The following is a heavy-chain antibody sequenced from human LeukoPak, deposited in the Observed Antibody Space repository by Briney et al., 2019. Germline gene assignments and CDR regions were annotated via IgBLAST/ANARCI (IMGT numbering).Heavy chain of an antibody. CDR3: ARGVTVRGVTRPFDY. CDR2: INHSGST. CDR1: GGSFSGYY. V-gene: IGHV4-34*01. Sequence: SETLSLTCAVYGGSFSGYYWSWIRPPPGKGLEWIGEINHSGSTNYNPSLKSRVTISVDASKNQFSLKLSSVTAADTAVYYCARGVTVRGVTRPFDYWGQGTLVTVSS. D-gene: IGHD3-10*01. J-gene: IGHJ4*02.